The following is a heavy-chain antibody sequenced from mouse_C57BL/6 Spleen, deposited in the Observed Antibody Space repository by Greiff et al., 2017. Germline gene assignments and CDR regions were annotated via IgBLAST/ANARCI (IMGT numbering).Heavy chain of an antibody. J-gene: IGHJ3*01. CDR3: ARVGYDGSLFAY. CDR2: INYDGSST. D-gene: IGHD2-3*01. V-gene: IGHV5-16*01. Sequence: EVKLMESEGGLVQPGSSMKLSCTASGFTFSDYYMAWVRQVPEKGLEWVANINYDGSSTYYLDSLKSRFIISRDNAKNILYLQMSSLKSEDTATYYCARVGYDGSLFAYWGQGTLVTVSA. CDR1: GFTFSDYY.